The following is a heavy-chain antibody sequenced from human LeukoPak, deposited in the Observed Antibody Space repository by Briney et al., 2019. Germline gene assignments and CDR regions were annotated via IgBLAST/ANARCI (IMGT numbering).Heavy chain of an antibody. J-gene: IGHJ4*02. D-gene: IGHD3-10*01. CDR2: ISYDGSNK. CDR3: ARDQYVVRGVIITPHFDH. CDR1: RFTFSSYT. V-gene: IGHV3-30*04. Sequence: GGSLRLSCAASRFTFSSYTMHWVRQAPGKGLEWVSLISYDGSNKYYADSVKGRFTISRDNSKNTLYLQMNSLRAEDTAVYYCARDQYVVRGVIITPHFDHWGQGTLVTVSS.